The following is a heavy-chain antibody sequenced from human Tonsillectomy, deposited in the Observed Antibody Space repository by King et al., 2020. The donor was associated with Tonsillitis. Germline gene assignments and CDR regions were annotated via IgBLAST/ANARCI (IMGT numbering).Heavy chain of an antibody. V-gene: IGHV3-30*04. CDR2: ISYDGSNK. CDR1: GFTFSSYA. J-gene: IGHJ4*02. CDR3: ARAPLYDFWSGYNLLGYFDY. D-gene: IGHD3-3*01. Sequence: QVQLVESGGGVVQPGRSLRLSCAASGFTFSSYAMHWVRQAPGKGLEWVAVISYDGSNKYYADSVKGRFTISRDNSKNTLYLQMNSLRAEDTAVYYCARAPLYDFWSGYNLLGYFDYWGQGTLVTVSS.